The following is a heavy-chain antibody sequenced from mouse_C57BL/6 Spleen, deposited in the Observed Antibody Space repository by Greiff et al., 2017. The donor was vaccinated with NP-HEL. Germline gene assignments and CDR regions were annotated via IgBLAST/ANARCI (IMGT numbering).Heavy chain of an antibody. V-gene: IGHV1-64*01. CDR1: GYTFTSYW. CDR3: ARYGSDGYFDV. D-gene: IGHD1-1*01. CDR2: IHPNSGST. J-gene: IGHJ1*03. Sequence: VQLQQSGAELVKPGASVKLSCKASGYTFTSYWMHWVKQRPGQGLEWIGMIHPNSGSTNYNEKFKSKATLTVDKSSSTAYMQLSSLTSEDSAVYYCARYGSDGYFDVWGTGTTVTVSS.